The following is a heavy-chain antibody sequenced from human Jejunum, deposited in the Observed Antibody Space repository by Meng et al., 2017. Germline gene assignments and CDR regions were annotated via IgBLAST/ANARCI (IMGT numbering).Heavy chain of an antibody. CDR2: IYTTT. Sequence: GESLKISCAASGFTPSNYWMHWVRQAPGKGLVWVSRIYTTTTYADSVKGRFTISRDTGKNTLFLEMNSLRVEDTAVYYCLRGASGYGNFDSWGQGTLVTVSS. CDR1: GFTPSNYW. V-gene: IGHV3-74*01. CDR3: LRGASGYGNFDS. J-gene: IGHJ4*02. D-gene: IGHD5-12*01.